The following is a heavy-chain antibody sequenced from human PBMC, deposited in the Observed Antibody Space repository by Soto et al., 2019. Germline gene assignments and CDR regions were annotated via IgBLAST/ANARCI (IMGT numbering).Heavy chain of an antibody. V-gene: IGHV3-30*18. J-gene: IGHJ4*02. CDR1: GFTFRKDG. Sequence: QVQLVESGGGVVQPGKSLRLSCAALGFTFRKDGMHWVRQAPGKGLEWVAHISLDGSKKKYVDAVKGRFTTSRDNSKSTLHLQMNSLRVEDTAVYYCAKAPRHDGSFHDNWGQGTLVTV. CDR3: AKAPRHDGSFHDN. D-gene: IGHD1-26*01. CDR2: ISLDGSKK.